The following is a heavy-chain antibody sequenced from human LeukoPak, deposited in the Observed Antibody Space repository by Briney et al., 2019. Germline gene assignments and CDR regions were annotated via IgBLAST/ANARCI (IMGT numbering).Heavy chain of an antibody. D-gene: IGHD1-1*01. J-gene: IGHJ6*04. CDR1: GYTFTSYG. CDR3: AREAPPRDDDPYYCYGMDV. Sequence: ASVKVSCKASGYTFTSYGISWVRQAPGQGLEWMGWISAYNGNTNYAQKLQGRVTMTTDTSTSTAYMELRSLRSDDTAVYYCAREAPPRDDDPYYCYGMDVWGKGTTVTVSS. V-gene: IGHV1-18*04. CDR2: ISAYNGNT.